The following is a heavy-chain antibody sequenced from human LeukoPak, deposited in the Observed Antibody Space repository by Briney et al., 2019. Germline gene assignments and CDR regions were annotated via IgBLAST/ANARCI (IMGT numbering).Heavy chain of an antibody. J-gene: IGHJ4*02. D-gene: IGHD6-19*01. CDR2: IYYSGST. CDR1: GGSISCSSYY. V-gene: IGHV4-39*07. Sequence: PSETLSLTCTVSGGSISCSSYYWGWIRQPPGKGLEWIGSIYYSGSTYYNPSLKSRVTISVDTSKNQFSLKLSSVTAADTAVYYCARERIAVAGTVLHDYWGQGTLVTVSS. CDR3: ARERIAVAGTVLHDY.